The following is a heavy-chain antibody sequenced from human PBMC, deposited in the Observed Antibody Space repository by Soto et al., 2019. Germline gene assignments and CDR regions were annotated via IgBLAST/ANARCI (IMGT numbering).Heavy chain of an antibody. Sequence: GALRLSCAASGFTFTDDYMEWVRQTPGKGLEWVGRSRNKAKSYSTEYAASVKGRFSISRDNSKNALFLQRNSLKTEDTATYDCVHDFFGMNDWGRGTRVTVSS. J-gene: IGHJ4*02. CDR1: GFTFTDDY. D-gene: IGHD3-3*01. CDR2: SRNKAKSYST. CDR3: VHDFFGMND. V-gene: IGHV3-72*01.